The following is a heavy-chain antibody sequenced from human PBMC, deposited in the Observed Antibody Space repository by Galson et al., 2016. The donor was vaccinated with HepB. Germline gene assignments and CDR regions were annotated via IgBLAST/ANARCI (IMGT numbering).Heavy chain of an antibody. Sequence: SVKVSCKASGYTFTGYYIYWVRQAPGQGPEWMGWINPNSGDTKYAHKFQGRVTMTRDTSIRTAYMEVTSLRFDDTAVYHCVSEGSSGWMEYWGQGTLVTVSS. D-gene: IGHD6-19*01. J-gene: IGHJ4*02. V-gene: IGHV1-2*02. CDR3: VSEGSSGWMEY. CDR1: GYTFTGYY. CDR2: INPNSGDT.